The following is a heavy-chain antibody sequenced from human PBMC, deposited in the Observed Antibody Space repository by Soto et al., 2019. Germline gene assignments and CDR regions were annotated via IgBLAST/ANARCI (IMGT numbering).Heavy chain of an antibody. CDR1: GFTFSAYS. Sequence: PGGSLRLSCAASGFTFSAYSMNWVRQAPGKGLEWVSDISSCSSNTYFAAPVTGRFTIPRDDSRNTLSLQMNSLKTEDTAFYYCTTYDYIRGNYRVRWAYWGLGTMVTVSS. CDR2: ISSCSSNT. D-gene: IGHD3-16*02. J-gene: IGHJ4*02. V-gene: IGHV3-48*01. CDR3: TTYDYIRGNYRVRWAY.